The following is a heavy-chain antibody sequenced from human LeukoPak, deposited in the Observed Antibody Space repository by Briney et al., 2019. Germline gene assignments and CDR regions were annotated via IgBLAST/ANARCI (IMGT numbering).Heavy chain of an antibody. CDR3: AKAVADSSGHYWVYFDY. V-gene: IGHV3-21*01. CDR2: ISSSSSHI. CDR1: GFTFRSYS. J-gene: IGHJ4*02. D-gene: IGHD6-19*01. Sequence: GESLRLSCAASGFTFRSYSMHWVRQAPGKGLEWVSFISSSSSHIYYADSVTGRFTISRDNAKNSLYLQMDSLRAEDTAVYYCAKAVADSSGHYWVYFDYWGQGILVTVSS.